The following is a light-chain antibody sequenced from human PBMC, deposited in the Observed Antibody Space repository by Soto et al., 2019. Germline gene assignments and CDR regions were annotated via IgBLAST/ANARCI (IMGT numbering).Light chain of an antibody. CDR1: QSVYKW. CDR3: QQADSFPLT. V-gene: IGKV1-12*01. Sequence: DLQMTQSPSSVSASIGDRVTISCRASQSVYKWLVWYQQKPGKAPKLLIYEASSLQSGVPLRFSGSGYGTDFTLTISSLQPEDSATYYCQQADSFPLTFGGGTEVAI. J-gene: IGKJ4*01. CDR2: EAS.